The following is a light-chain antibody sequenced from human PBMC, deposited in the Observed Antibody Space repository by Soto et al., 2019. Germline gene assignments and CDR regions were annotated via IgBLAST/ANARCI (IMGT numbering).Light chain of an antibody. CDR1: QSISSR. Sequence: DIQMTQSPSTLSASVGDRVIITCRASQSISSRLAWSQQKPGKAPKLLIYEASSLESGVPSRFSGSGSGTDFTLTISSLQPDDFATYYCQHYNSYPLTFDGGTKVEIK. CDR3: QHYNSYPLT. CDR2: EAS. V-gene: IGKV1-5*03. J-gene: IGKJ4*01.